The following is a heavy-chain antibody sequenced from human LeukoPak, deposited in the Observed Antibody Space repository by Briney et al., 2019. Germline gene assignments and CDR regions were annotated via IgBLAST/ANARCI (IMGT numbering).Heavy chain of an antibody. CDR1: GGSISSSSYY. Sequence: SETLSLTCTVSGGSISSSSYYWGWIRQPPGKGLEWIGSIYYSGSTYYNPSLKSRVTISVDTSKNQFSLKLSSVTAADAAVYYCASPLPHQVYFDYWGQGTLVTVSS. CDR2: IYYSGST. CDR3: ASPLPHQVYFDY. J-gene: IGHJ4*02. V-gene: IGHV4-39*01.